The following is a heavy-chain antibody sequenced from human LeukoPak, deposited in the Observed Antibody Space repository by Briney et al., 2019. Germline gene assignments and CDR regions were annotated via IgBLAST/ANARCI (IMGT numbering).Heavy chain of an antibody. J-gene: IGHJ4*02. CDR1: GFTFSDYY. V-gene: IGHV3-21*01. D-gene: IGHD3-10*01. Sequence: GGSLRLSCAASGFTFSDYYMSWVRQAPGKGLEWVSSISSSSSYIYYADSVKGRFTISRDNAKNSLYLQMNSLRAEDTAVYYCARELYGSGSYYNVGYWGQGTLVTVSS. CDR3: ARELYGSGSYYNVGY. CDR2: ISSSSSYI.